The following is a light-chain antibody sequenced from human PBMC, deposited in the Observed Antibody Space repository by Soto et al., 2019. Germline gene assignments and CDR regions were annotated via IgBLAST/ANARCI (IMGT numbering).Light chain of an antibody. CDR2: DAS. CDR3: QQYDSSPQA. CDR1: QSVSSF. V-gene: IGKV3-20*01. J-gene: IGKJ1*01. Sequence: EIVLTQSPGTLSLSPGERATLSCRASQSVSSFLAWYQQKPGQAPRLLIYDASSRATGIPDRFSGSGSGTDLTLTISRLEPEDFAVYFCQQYDSSPQAFGLGTKVAIK.